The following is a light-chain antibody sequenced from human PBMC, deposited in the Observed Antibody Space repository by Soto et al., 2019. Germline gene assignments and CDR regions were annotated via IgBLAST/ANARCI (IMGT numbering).Light chain of an antibody. V-gene: IGLV4-69*01. J-gene: IGLJ3*02. CDR1: SGHSSYA. CDR2: LNSDGSH. Sequence: QLVLTQSPSASASLGASVKLTCTLSSGHSSYAIAWHQQQPEKGPRYLMKLNSDGSHNKGDGIPDRFSGSSSGAERYLTISSLQSEDVADYYCQTWGTGVQVFGGGTKLTVL. CDR3: QTWGTGVQV.